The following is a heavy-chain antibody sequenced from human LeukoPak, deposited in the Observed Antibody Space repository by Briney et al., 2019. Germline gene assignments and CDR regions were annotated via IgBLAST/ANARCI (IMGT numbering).Heavy chain of an antibody. J-gene: IGHJ4*02. CDR2: INHSGST. D-gene: IGHD6-13*01. V-gene: IGHV4-34*01. CDR1: GGSFSGYY. CDR3: ASSGLSSPPGY. Sequence: PSETLSLTCAVYGGSFSGYYWSWIRQPPGKGLEWIGEINHSGSTNYNPSLKSRVTISVDTSKNQFSLKLSSVTAADTAVYYCASSGLSSPPGYWGQGTLVTVSS.